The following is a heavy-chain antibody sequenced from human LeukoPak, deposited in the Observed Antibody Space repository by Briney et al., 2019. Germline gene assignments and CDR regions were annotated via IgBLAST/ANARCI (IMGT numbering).Heavy chain of an antibody. D-gene: IGHD2-21*01. V-gene: IGHV3-53*01. CDR3: ARALVVGYYFDY. CDR2: IYSGGST. J-gene: IGHJ4*02. CDR1: GFTVSTNY. Sequence: GGSLRLSCAVSGFTVSTNYMSWVRQAPGKGLEWVSAIYSGGSTHYADSVKGRFTISRDNSNNTLYLQMNSLRAEDTAVYYCARALVVGYYFDYWGQGTLVTVSS.